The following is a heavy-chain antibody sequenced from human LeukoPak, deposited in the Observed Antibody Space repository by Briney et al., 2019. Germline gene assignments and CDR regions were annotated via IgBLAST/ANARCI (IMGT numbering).Heavy chain of an antibody. CDR1: GGSISSSSYY. CDR3: ARVGVTVTLRATTHFDY. Sequence: SETLSLTCTVSGGSISSSSYYWGWIRQPPGKGLEWIGSIYYSGSTYYNPSLKSRVTISVDTSKNQFSLKLSSVTAADTAVYYCARVGVTVTLRATTHFDYWGQGTLVTVSS. J-gene: IGHJ4*02. V-gene: IGHV4-39*07. CDR2: IYYSGST. D-gene: IGHD4-17*01.